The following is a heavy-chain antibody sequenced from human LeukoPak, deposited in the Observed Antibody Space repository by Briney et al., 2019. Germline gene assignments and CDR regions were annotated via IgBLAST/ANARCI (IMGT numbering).Heavy chain of an antibody. CDR2: MNPNSGNT. V-gene: IGHV1-8*03. CDR3: ARVPYCSSTSCYMYMDV. J-gene: IGHJ6*03. CDR1: GGTFSSYA. D-gene: IGHD2-2*02. Sequence: GASVKVSCKASGGTFSSYAISWVRQAPGQGLEWMGWMNPNSGNTGYAQKFQGRVTITRNTSISTAYMELSSLRSEDTAVYYCARVPYCSSTSCYMYMDVWGKGTTVTVSS.